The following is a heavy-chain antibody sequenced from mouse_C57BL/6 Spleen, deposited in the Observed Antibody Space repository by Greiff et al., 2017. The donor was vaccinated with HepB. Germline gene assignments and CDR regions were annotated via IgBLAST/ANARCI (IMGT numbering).Heavy chain of an antibody. D-gene: IGHD2-3*01. Sequence: VQLKESGGGLVKPGGSLKLSCAASGFTFSSYAMSWVRQTPEKRLEWVATISDGGSYTYYPDNVKGRFTISRDNAKNNLYLQMSHLKSEDTAMYYCARDRGGYYPYYFDYWGQGTTLTVSS. CDR1: GFTFSSYA. CDR2: ISDGGSYT. J-gene: IGHJ2*01. CDR3: ARDRGGYYPYYFDY. V-gene: IGHV5-4*01.